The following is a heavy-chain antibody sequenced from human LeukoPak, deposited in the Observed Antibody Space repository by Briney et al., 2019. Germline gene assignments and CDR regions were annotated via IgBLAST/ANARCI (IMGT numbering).Heavy chain of an antibody. CDR1: GFTVSSSY. CDR2: IYSGGST. CDR3: ARDEKGVWFDP. Sequence: PGGSLRLSCAASGFTVSSSYMSWVRQAPGKGLECASVIYSGGSTYYVDSVKGRFTISRDTSKNTLYLQMNSLRAEDTAVYYCARDEKGVWFDPWGQGTLVTVSS. V-gene: IGHV3-66*01. J-gene: IGHJ5*02.